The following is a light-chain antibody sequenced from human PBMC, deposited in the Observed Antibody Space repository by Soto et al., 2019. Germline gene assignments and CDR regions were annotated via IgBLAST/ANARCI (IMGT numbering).Light chain of an antibody. V-gene: IGKV3-15*01. Sequence: EIVMTQSPATLSVSPGERATLSCRASQSVSSNFAWYQQKPGQAPRLLIYGASTRATGIPARFSGSGSGTEFTLTISSLQSEDFAVYYCQQYNNWRQYTFGQGTKLEIK. J-gene: IGKJ2*01. CDR2: GAS. CDR3: QQYNNWRQYT. CDR1: QSVSSN.